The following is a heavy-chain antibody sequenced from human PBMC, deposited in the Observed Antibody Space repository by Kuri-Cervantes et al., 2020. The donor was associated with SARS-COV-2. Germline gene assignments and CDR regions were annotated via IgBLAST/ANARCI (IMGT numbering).Heavy chain of an antibody. CDR1: GGTFSSYA. D-gene: IGHD6-19*01. V-gene: IGHV1-69*01. CDR3: ARAGVAGYSSGWNPYYYYGMDV. J-gene: IGHJ6*02. CDR2: IIPIFGTA. Sequence: GGSLRLSCAASGGTFSSYAISWVRQAPGQGLEWMGGIIPIFGTANYAQKFQGRVTITADESTSTAYMELSSLRSEDTAVYYCARAGVAGYSSGWNPYYYYGMDVWGQGTTVTVSS.